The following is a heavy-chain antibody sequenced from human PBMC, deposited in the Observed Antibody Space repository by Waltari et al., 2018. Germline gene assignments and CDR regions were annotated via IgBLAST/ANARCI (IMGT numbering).Heavy chain of an antibody. J-gene: IGHJ4*02. CDR3: AKVGWAYSSSWYIDY. Sequence: QVQLVESGGGVVQPGGSLRLSCTVSGVTFSSYGMPWVRLAPGKGLEWVALTQYDGSNKNYADSVKGRFTISRDNSKNTLYLQMNSLRPEDTAVYYCAKVGWAYSSSWYIDYWGQGTLVTVSS. CDR1: GVTFSSYG. D-gene: IGHD6-13*01. V-gene: IGHV3-30*02. CDR2: TQYDGSNK.